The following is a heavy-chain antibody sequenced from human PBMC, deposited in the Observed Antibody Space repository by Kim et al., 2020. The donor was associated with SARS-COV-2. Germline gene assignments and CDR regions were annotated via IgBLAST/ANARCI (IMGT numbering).Heavy chain of an antibody. V-gene: IGHV3-11*01. CDR2: ISSSGSTI. Sequence: GGSLRLSCAASGFTFSDYYMSWIRQAPGKGLEWVSYISSSGSTIYYADSVKGRFTISRDNAKNSLYLQMNSLRAEDTAVYYCARANQQLVLGYYYYGMDVWGQGTTVTVSS. D-gene: IGHD6-13*01. CDR3: ARANQQLVLGYYYYGMDV. CDR1: GFTFSDYY. J-gene: IGHJ6*02.